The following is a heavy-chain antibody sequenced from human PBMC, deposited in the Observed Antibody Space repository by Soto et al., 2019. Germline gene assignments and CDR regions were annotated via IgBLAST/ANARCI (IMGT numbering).Heavy chain of an antibody. CDR2: IYYSGST. CDR3: ARAGLGDGSDY. J-gene: IGHJ4*02. D-gene: IGHD1-26*01. Sequence: PSETLSLTCTVSGGPVSSGSYYWIWIRQPPGKGLEWIGYIYYSGSTKYNPSLKSRVTISVDTSKNQFSLKLSSVTAADTAVYYCARAGLGDGSDYWGQGTLVTVSS. CDR1: GGPVSSGSYY. V-gene: IGHV4-61*01.